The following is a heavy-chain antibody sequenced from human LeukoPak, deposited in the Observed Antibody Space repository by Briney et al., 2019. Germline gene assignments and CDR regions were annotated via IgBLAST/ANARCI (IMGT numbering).Heavy chain of an antibody. D-gene: IGHD1-26*01. CDR1: GYTFTSYD. V-gene: IGHV1-69*06. CDR3: AREEDSGSYYLIGAFDI. Sequence: GASVKVSCKASGYTFTSYDINWVRQATGQGLEWMGGIIPIFGTANYAQKFQGRVTITADKSTSTAYMELSSLRSEDTAVYYCAREEDSGSYYLIGAFDIWGQGTMVTVSS. CDR2: IIPIFGTA. J-gene: IGHJ3*02.